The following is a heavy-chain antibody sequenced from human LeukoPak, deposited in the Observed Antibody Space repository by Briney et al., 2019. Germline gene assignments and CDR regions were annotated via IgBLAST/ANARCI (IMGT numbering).Heavy chain of an antibody. D-gene: IGHD3-3*01. J-gene: IGHJ2*01. Sequence: GGSLRLSCAASGFTFSSYGVHWVRQTPGKGLGWVALIWYDGSKKYYADSVKGRFTISRDNSKETLYLQMSSLRAEDTAVYYCARDFTIFGVVTDWYFDLWGRGTLVTVSS. CDR1: GFTFSSYG. CDR3: ARDFTIFGVVTDWYFDL. V-gene: IGHV3-33*01. CDR2: IWYDGSKK.